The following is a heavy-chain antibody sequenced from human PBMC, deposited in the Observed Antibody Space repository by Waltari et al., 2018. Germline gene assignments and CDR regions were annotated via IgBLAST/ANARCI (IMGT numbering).Heavy chain of an antibody. V-gene: IGHV3-30*02. CDR1: GFTFRSYG. Sequence: QVQLVESGGGVVQPGGSLRLSCAAFGFTFRSYGMNWVRQAQGQGPEWVAYLRYDGSNEYYEESVKGRFTISRDNSKNTLYLQMNSLRTEDTAVYYCAGGGYSGNDFTQYWGQGTPVTVSS. J-gene: IGHJ4*02. D-gene: IGHD5-12*01. CDR3: AGGGYSGNDFTQY. CDR2: LRYDGSNE.